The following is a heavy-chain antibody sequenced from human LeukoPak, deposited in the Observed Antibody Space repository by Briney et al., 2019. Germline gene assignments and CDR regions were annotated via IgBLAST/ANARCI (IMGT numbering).Heavy chain of an antibody. J-gene: IGHJ3*02. CDR3: AGQPGLAAFDI. CDR1: PDSISSSSHY. CDR2: IYYSGRT. V-gene: IGHV4-39*01. Sequence: PSETLSLTCSVSPDSISSSSHYWGWIRQPPGRGLEWVGSIYYSGRTYYNPSLQSRVTISVDTSKNQFSLKLDSVTAADTAVFYCAGQPGLAAFDIWGQGTLVTVSS.